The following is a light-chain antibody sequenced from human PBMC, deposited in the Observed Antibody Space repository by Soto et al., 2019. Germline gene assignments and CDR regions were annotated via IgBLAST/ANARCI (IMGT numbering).Light chain of an antibody. Sequence: DIQMTQSPSTLTASVGDRVTITCRSSQSIGSWVAWYQQKPGKAPKLLIYKASSLESGVPSRFSGSGSGTDFTLTINRLQPDDFATYYCQQYNSLPWTFGQGTKV. V-gene: IGKV1-5*03. CDR2: KAS. CDR3: QQYNSLPWT. J-gene: IGKJ1*01. CDR1: QSIGSW.